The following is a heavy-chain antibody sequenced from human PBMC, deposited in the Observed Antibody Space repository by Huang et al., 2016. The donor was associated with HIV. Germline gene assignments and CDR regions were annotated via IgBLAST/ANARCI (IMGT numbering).Heavy chain of an antibody. D-gene: IGHD6-19*01. CDR3: ARDLYSSGWHAFDT. CDR1: GGSIISSGSS. V-gene: IGHV4-30-2*01. Sequence: QLQLQESGSRLVRPSETLSLTCAVSGGSIISSGSSWSWIRQPPGKGLEWIGYIYHSGTASDTPSRKSRVTMSVDTSKDRFSLKLTSVTAADTAVYYCARDLYSSGWHAFDTWGQGTMVTVSS. CDR2: IYHSGTA. J-gene: IGHJ3*02.